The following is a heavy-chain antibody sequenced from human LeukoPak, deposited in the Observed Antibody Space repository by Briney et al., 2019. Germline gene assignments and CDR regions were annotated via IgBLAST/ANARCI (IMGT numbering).Heavy chain of an antibody. J-gene: IGHJ4*02. CDR1: GGTFSSYA. CDR2: IIPIFGTA. V-gene: IGHV1-69*06. CDR3: VSVYYDDSSGYYGDY. D-gene: IGHD3-22*01. Sequence: PVKVSCKASGGTFSSYAISWVRQAPGQGLEWMGGIIPIFGTANYAQKFQGRVTITADKSTSAAYMEVSRLSAKGTAVYDCVSVYYDDSSGYYGDYWGQGTLVTVSS.